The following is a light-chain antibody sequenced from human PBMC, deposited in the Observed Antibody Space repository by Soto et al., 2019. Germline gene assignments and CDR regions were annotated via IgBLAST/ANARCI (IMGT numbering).Light chain of an antibody. J-gene: IGKJ2*01. Sequence: DIQMTQSPSSLSASVGATVTITCRASQSISVHLNWYQQKPGKVPKLLIYAASNLQSGVPSSFSGSRSETDFALTISSLQPEDFATYYCQQSYITPYTFGQGTKLQIK. CDR1: QSISVH. V-gene: IGKV1-39*01. CDR2: AAS. CDR3: QQSYITPYT.